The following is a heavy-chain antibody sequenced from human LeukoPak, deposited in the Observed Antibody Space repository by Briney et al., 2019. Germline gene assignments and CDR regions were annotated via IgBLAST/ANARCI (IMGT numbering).Heavy chain of an antibody. CDR3: ARVPARLRFLERLIDY. D-gene: IGHD3-3*01. CDR1: GGSFSGYY. Sequence: PSETLSLTCAVYGGSFSGYYWSWIRQPPGKGLEWIGSIYYSGSTYYNPSLKSRVTISVDTSKNQFSLKLSSVTAADTAVYYCARVPARLRFLERLIDYWGQGTLVTVSS. V-gene: IGHV4-34*01. J-gene: IGHJ4*02. CDR2: IYYSGST.